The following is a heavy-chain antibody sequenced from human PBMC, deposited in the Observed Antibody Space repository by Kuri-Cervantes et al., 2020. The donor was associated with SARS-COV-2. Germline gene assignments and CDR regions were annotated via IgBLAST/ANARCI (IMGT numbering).Heavy chain of an antibody. CDR2: INPNSGGT. CDR3: ARALGYCSSTSCSYWDYYYYGMDV. J-gene: IGHJ6*02. D-gene: IGHD2-2*01. CDR1: GYTFTGYY. Sequence: ASVKVSCKASGYTFTGYYMHWLRQAPGQGLEWMGGINPNSGGTNYAQKFQGWVTMTRDTSISTAYMELSRLRSDDTAVYYCARALGYCSSTSCSYWDYYYYGMDVWGQGTTVTVSS. V-gene: IGHV1-2*04.